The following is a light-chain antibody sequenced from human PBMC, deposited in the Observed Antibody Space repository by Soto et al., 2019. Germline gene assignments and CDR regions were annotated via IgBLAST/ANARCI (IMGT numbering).Light chain of an antibody. CDR1: QSVDSNF. J-gene: IGKJ3*01. Sequence: EIVLTQSPGTLSLSPGERATLSCRASQSVDSNFLAWYQQKGGQPPRILMYETSTRATGVPDRFSGSGSGTDFILTIDRLEPEDVAVYFCQQYGNSPLFTFGHGTRVDLK. CDR2: ETS. CDR3: QQYGNSPLFT. V-gene: IGKV3-20*01.